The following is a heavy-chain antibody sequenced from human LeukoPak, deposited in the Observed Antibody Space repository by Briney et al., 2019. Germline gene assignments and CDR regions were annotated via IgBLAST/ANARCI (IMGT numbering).Heavy chain of an antibody. D-gene: IGHD5-12*01. CDR3: ARALLGGYDYIGY. CDR2: INPNSGGT. V-gene: IGHV1-2*02. J-gene: IGHJ4*02. CDR1: GYTFTGYY. Sequence: GASVKVSCKASGYTFTGYYMHWVRQAPGQGLEWMGWINPNSGGTNYAQKFRGRVTMTRDTSISTAYMELSRLRSDDTTIYYRARALLGGYDYIGYWGQGTLVTVSS.